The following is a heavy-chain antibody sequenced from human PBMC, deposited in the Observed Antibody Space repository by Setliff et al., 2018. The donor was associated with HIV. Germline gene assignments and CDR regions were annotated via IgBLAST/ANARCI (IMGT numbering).Heavy chain of an antibody. J-gene: IGHJ4*02. CDR3: ARVARGGHSSRWYYFDY. CDR1: GGSISSGSYC. V-gene: IGHV4-61*09. D-gene: IGHD6-13*01. Sequence: SETLSLTCTVSGGSISSGSYCWSWIRQPAGKGLEWIGHIYTSGSTNYNPSLKSRVTISVDTSKNQFSLKVSSVTAAGTAVYYCARVARGGHSSRWYYFDYWGQGTLVTVSS. CDR2: IYTSGST.